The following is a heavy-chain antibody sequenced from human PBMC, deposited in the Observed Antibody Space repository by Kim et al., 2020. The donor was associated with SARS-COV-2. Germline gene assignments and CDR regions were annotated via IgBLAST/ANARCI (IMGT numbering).Heavy chain of an antibody. Sequence: GGSLRLSCAASGFTFSSYGMHWVRQAPGKGLEWVAVIWYDGSNKYYADSVKGRFTISRDNSKNTLYLQMNSLRAEDTAVYYCAKDGTVGATTGDWYFDLWGRGTLVTVSS. CDR1: GFTFSSYG. CDR3: AKDGTVGATTGDWYFDL. D-gene: IGHD1-26*01. J-gene: IGHJ2*01. CDR2: IWYDGSNK. V-gene: IGHV3-33*06.